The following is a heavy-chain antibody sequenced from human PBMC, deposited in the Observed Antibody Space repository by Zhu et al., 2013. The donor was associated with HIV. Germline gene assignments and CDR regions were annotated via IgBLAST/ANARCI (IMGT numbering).Heavy chain of an antibody. CDR3: ARARDYDFWSGYYPTAHMDV. D-gene: IGHD3-3*01. CDR1: GGTFSSYA. Sequence: QVQLVQSGAEVKKPGSSVKVSCKASGGTFSSYAISWVRQAPGQGLEWMGGIIPIFGTANYAQKFQGRVTITADESTSTAYMELSSLRSEDTAVYYCARARDYDFWSGYYPTAHMDVWGQGTTVTVSS. CDR2: IIPIFGTA. V-gene: IGHV1-69*01. J-gene: IGHJ6*02.